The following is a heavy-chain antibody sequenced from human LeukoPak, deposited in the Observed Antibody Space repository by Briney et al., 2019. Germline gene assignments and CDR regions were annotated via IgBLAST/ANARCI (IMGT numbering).Heavy chain of an antibody. CDR3: ARRPINCIITNCYVDY. D-gene: IGHD2-2*01. CDR1: VYTFTNFY. V-gene: IGHV1-2*02. Sequence: ASVKVSCKASVYTFTNFYIHWVRQAPGQGLEWMGWTNPNSGDTSYAREFQGRVTMTRDTSLSTAYMELSRLRSDDTAVYFCARRPINCIITNCYVDYWGQGTLVTVSS. CDR2: TNPNSGDT. J-gene: IGHJ4*02.